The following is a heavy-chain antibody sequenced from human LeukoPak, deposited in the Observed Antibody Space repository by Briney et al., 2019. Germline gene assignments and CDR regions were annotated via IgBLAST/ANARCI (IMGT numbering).Heavy chain of an antibody. J-gene: IGHJ6*04. CDR3: AELGITMIGGV. CDR2: VIASGGTT. D-gene: IGHD3-10*02. CDR1: GWSFRSFA. V-gene: IGHV3-23*01. Sequence: GGSLRLSCAASGWSFRSFAMSWVRQAPGKGLEWVSSVIASGGTTYYVDSVKGRFTISRDNSKNTVYLQMNSLRAEDTAVYYCAELGITMIGGVWGKGTTVTISS.